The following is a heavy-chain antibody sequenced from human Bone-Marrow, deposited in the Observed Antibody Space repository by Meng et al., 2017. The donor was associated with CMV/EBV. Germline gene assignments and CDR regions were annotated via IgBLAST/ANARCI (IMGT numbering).Heavy chain of an antibody. Sequence: SLKISCAASGFTFDDYAMHWVRQAPGKGLEWVSGISWNSGSIGYADSVKGRFTISRDNAKNSLYLQMNSLRPEDTALYFCAKDSHGAYYSGSGSYYEDWGQGTQVTFSS. V-gene: IGHV3-9*01. CDR3: AKDSHGAYYSGSGSYYED. D-gene: IGHD3-10*01. CDR1: GFTFDDYA. J-gene: IGHJ4*02. CDR2: ISWNSGSI.